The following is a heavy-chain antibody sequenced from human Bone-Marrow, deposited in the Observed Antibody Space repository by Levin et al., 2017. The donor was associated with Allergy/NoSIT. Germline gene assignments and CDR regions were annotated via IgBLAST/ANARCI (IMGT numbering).Heavy chain of an antibody. CDR2: TNLRGST. CDR1: GESLSEYY. J-gene: IGHJ4*02. Sequence: SQTLSLTCAVYGESLSEYYWSWIRQPPGKGLEWIGETNLRGSTNYNPSLTSRVTTSVDTSKNQSSLNLRSVTAADTPVYYCARGRGDYGDYSNYFDYWSQGTLVTVSP. D-gene: IGHD4-17*01. V-gene: IGHV4-34*01. CDR3: ARGRGDYGDYSNYFDY.